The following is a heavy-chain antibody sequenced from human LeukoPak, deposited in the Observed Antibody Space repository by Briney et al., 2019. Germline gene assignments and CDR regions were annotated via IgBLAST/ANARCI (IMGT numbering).Heavy chain of an antibody. CDR2: IIPIFGTA. V-gene: IGHV1-69*13. J-gene: IGHJ6*03. CDR3: ARGPIFGVASSYYYYYMDV. D-gene: IGHD3-3*01. Sequence: SVKVSCKASGGTFSSYAISWVRQAPGQGLEWMGGIIPIFGTANYAQKFQGRVTITAGESTSTAYMELSSLRSEDTAVYYCARGPIFGVASSYYYYYMDVWGKGTTVTVSS. CDR1: GGTFSSYA.